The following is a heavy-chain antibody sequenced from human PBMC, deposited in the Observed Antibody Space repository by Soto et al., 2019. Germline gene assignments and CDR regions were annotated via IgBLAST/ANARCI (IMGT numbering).Heavy chain of an antibody. Sequence: QVQLVQSGAEVKKPGSSVKVSCKASGGTFSTYTITWVRQAPGQGLEWMGRIIPIIGIINYAQKFQGRVTLGADKFTGTAYMELTGLRSDDTAVYYCAGDPDSHYNDSHASSYPWGQGTLVTVSS. CDR2: IIPIIGII. V-gene: IGHV1-69*08. D-gene: IGHD4-4*01. CDR3: AGDPDSHYNDSHASSYP. J-gene: IGHJ5*02. CDR1: GGTFSTYT.